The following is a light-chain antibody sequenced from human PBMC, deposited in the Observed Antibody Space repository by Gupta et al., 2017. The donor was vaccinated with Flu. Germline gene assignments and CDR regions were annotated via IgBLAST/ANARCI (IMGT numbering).Light chain of an antibody. CDR1: SGSIASNF. CDR3: QSNDDDNHVV. V-gene: IGLV6-57*03. CDR2: DDN. J-gene: IGLJ2*01. Sequence: NFMLSQPHSVSESPGKVVTTSCTRSSGSIASNFVQWYQQRPGSAPTLVIYDDNQRPSGVPDRFSGSIDSSSKSAFLSISGLRTEDEADYYCQSNDDDNHVVFGGGTKLTVL.